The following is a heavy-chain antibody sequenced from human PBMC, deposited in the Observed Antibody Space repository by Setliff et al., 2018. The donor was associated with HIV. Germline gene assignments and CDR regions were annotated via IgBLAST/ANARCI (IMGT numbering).Heavy chain of an antibody. Sequence: SETLSLTCYVTDDPISSYYWSWVRQPAGKGLEWIGRLYVSGDTNYNPSLKSRVAISVDTSENQFSLKLNSVTAADTAVYYCARRGRDGVLIVFATGFDPWGQGTLVTVSS. CDR3: ARRGRDGVLIVFATGFDP. D-gene: IGHD2-8*01. J-gene: IGHJ5*02. CDR2: LYVSGDT. V-gene: IGHV4-4*07. CDR1: DDPISSYY.